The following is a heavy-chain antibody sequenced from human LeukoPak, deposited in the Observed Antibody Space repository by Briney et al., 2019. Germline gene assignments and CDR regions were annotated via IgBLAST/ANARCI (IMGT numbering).Heavy chain of an antibody. Sequence: SETLSLTCTDSGGSISSYYWSWIRQPPGKGLEWIGYIYYSGSTNYNPSLKSRVTISVDTSKNQFSLKLSSVTAADTAVYYCARESPGYYYGSGSTGMDVWGQGTTVTVSS. CDR1: GGSISSYY. CDR2: IYYSGST. V-gene: IGHV4-59*01. CDR3: ARESPGYYYGSGSTGMDV. D-gene: IGHD3-10*01. J-gene: IGHJ6*02.